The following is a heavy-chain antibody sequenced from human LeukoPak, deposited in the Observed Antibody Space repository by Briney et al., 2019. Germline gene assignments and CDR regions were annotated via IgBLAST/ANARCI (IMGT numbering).Heavy chain of an antibody. V-gene: IGHV4-38-2*02. Sequence: NPSETLSLTCTVSGYSISGGYYWGWIRHPPGKGLEWIGTIFQSVSTYYNPSLKSRVTTSVDTSKNQFSLKLSSVTAADTAVYYCARNNSNGFDFWSQGTLVTVSS. J-gene: IGHJ4*02. CDR1: GYSISGGYY. CDR2: IFQSVST. CDR3: ARNNSNGFDF. D-gene: IGHD6-19*01.